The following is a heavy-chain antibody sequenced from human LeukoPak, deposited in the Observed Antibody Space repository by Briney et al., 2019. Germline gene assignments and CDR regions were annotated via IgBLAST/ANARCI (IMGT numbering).Heavy chain of an antibody. CDR1: GGSISSYY. CDR2: IYYSGST. Sequence: PSETLSLTCTVSGGSISSYYWSWIRQPPGKGLEWIGYIYYSGSTNYNPSLKSRVTISVDTSKNQFSLQLNSVTPEDTAVYYCARDLLAAAGSFDYWGQGTLVTVSS. D-gene: IGHD6-13*01. V-gene: IGHV4-59*12. J-gene: IGHJ4*02. CDR3: ARDLLAAAGSFDY.